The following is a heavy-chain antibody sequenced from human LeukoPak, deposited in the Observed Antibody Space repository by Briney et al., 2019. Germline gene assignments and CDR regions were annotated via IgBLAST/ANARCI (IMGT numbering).Heavy chain of an antibody. Sequence: GASVKVFCKASGYTFTGYYMHWGRQAPGQGLEWMGWINPNSGGTNYAQKFQGRVTMTRDTSISTAYMELSRLRSDDTAVYYCARNSDIVVVTAIRGENWFDPWGQGTLVTVSS. J-gene: IGHJ5*02. D-gene: IGHD2-21*02. CDR2: INPNSGGT. V-gene: IGHV1-2*02. CDR3: ARNSDIVVVTAIRGENWFDP. CDR1: GYTFTGYY.